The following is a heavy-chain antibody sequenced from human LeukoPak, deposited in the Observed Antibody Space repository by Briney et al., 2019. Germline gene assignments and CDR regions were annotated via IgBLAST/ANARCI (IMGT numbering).Heavy chain of an antibody. J-gene: IGHJ6*02. CDR2: ISGDGGST. Sequence: GGSLRLSCAASEFTFDDYAMQWVRQAPGKGLEWVSLISGDGGSTYYADSVKGRFTISRDNSKNSLYLQMNSLRTEDTALYYCAKDIRVRGVTYSLDYYGMDVWGQGTTVTVSS. V-gene: IGHV3-43*02. CDR3: AKDIRVRGVTYSLDYYGMDV. CDR1: EFTFDDYA. D-gene: IGHD3-10*01.